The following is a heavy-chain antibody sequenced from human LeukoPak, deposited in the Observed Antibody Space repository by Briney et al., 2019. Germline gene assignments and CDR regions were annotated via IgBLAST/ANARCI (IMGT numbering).Heavy chain of an antibody. CDR2: ISYSGST. J-gene: IGHJ5*02. CDR1: GGSISTHY. Sequence: SETLSLTCSVSGGSISTHYYNWIRQSPGKGLEWMGRISYSGSTDYNPSLQSRVTISIDTSNNQFSLRLTSVTAADTAVYYCVKRGVEMSAVRPDNWLDPWGQGTLVTVSS. CDR3: VKRGVEMSAVRPDNWLDP. V-gene: IGHV4-59*08. D-gene: IGHD5-24*01.